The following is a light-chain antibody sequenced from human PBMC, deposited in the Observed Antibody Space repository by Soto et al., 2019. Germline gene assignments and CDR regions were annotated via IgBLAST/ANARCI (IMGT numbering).Light chain of an antibody. CDR2: DAS. J-gene: IGKJ1*01. CDR1: QSVSSY. V-gene: IGKV3-11*01. CDR3: QQYGSWT. Sequence: EIVLTQSPATLSLSAGERATLSCRASQSVSSYLAWYQQKPGQAPRLLIYDASNRASGTPARFSGSGSGTDFTLTISRLEPEDFAVYYCQQYGSWTFGQGTKVDI.